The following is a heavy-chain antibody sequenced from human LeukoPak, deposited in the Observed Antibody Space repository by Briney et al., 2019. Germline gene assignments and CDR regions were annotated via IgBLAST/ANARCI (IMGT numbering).Heavy chain of an antibody. V-gene: IGHV1-2*02. CDR3: ARAQSPITFRGVIASLDY. J-gene: IGHJ4*02. CDR2: INPNSGGT. D-gene: IGHD3-16*02. CDR1: GYTFTGCY. Sequence: ASVKVSCKASGYTFTGCYMHWVRQAPGQGLEWMGWINPNSGGTDYAQKFQVRVTMTRDTSISTAYMELSRLRSDDTAVYYCARAQSPITFRGVIASLDYWGQGTLVPVSS.